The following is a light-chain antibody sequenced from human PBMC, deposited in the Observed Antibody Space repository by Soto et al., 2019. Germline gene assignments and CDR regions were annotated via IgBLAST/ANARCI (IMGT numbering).Light chain of an antibody. CDR1: SSDVGGYNY. CDR3: SSYTSSSSLV. J-gene: IGLJ2*01. V-gene: IGLV2-14*01. CDR2: DVS. Sequence: QSVLTQPASVSGSPGQSITISCTGTSSDVGGYNYVSWYQQHPGKAPKLMIYDVSNRPSGVSNHFSASKSGNTASLTISGLQAEDEANYYCSSYTSSSSLVFGGGTKVTVL.